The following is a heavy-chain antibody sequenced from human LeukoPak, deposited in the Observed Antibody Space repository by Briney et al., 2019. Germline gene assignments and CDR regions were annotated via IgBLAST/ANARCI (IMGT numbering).Heavy chain of an antibody. D-gene: IGHD3-22*01. CDR3: ASPTTLTYYYDSSGYYYPFDY. Sequence: SVKVSCKASGGTFSSYAISWVRQAPGQGLEWMGGIIPIFGTAIYAQKFTGRVTITEDESTSTAYMEVGSLRSEDTAMYYCASPTTLTYYYDSSGYYYPFDYWGQGTLVTVSS. CDR2: IIPIFGTA. J-gene: IGHJ4*02. V-gene: IGHV1-69*13. CDR1: GGTFSSYA.